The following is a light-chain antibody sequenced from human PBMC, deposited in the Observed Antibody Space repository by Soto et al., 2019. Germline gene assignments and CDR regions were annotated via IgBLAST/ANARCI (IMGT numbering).Light chain of an antibody. CDR3: QQYNNWPQT. J-gene: IGKJ1*01. CDR2: GAS. V-gene: IGKV3-15*01. CDR1: QSVSSN. Sequence: EIVMTQSPATPSVSPGERATLSCRASQSVSSNLAWYQQKPGQAPRLLIYGASTRATGIPARFSGSGSGTEFTLTISSLQSEDFAVYYCQQYNNWPQTFGQGTKVDNK.